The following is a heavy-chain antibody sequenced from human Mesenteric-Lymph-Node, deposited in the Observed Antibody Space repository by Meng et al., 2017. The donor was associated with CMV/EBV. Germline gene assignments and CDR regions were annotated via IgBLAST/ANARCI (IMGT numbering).Heavy chain of an antibody. CDR1: GGSISSSSYY. CDR3: ARDGGVVPAATRGESWFDP. V-gene: IGHV4-39*07. J-gene: IGHJ5*02. Sequence: SETLSLTCTVSGGSISSSSYYWGWIRQPPGKGLEWIGSIYYSGSTYYNPSLKSRVTISVDTSKNQFSLKLSSVTAADTAVYYCARDGGVVPAATRGESWFDPWGQGTLVTVSS. D-gene: IGHD2-2*01. CDR2: IYYSGST.